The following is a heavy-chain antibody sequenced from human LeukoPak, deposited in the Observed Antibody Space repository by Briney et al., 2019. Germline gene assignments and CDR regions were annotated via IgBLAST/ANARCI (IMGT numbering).Heavy chain of an antibody. CDR3: ARDGRAGSLFAY. Sequence: SETLSLTCAVYGGSFSGYYWSWIRQPPGKGLEWIGEINHSGSTNYNPSLKSRVTISVDTSKNQFSLKLSSVTAADTAIYYCARDGRAGSLFAYWGQGTLVTVSS. D-gene: IGHD6-19*01. CDR2: INHSGST. CDR1: GGSFSGYY. J-gene: IGHJ4*02. V-gene: IGHV4-34*01.